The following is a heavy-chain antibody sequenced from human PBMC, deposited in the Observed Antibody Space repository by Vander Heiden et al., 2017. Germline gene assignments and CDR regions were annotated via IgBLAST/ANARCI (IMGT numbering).Heavy chain of an antibody. CDR2: ISGSGGSR. V-gene: IGHV3-23*01. D-gene: IGHD2-15*01. CDR3: SKDPGCSSVVICPGAWYDP. CDR1: GFTFGSYA. Sequence: GSLRLSYAASGFTFGSYAMSWVRQAPGKGLEWVSAISGSGGSRYYADCVKGRLTITRDNAKNTLYLLMNSLSAEARPLHQRSKDPGCSSVVICPGAWYDPWGEGSLVTVAS. J-gene: IGHJ5*02.